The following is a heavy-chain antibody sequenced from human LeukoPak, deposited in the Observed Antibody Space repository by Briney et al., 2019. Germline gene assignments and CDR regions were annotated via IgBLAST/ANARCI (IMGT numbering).Heavy chain of an antibody. CDR2: ISSTSSTI. CDR3: ARNLSGIAEYTYGRGIDY. CDR1: GFTFSTYS. J-gene: IGHJ4*02. Sequence: GGSLRLSCAASGFTFSTYSMNWVREAPGKGLEWVSYISSTSSTIYYADSVTGRFTISRDNAKTSLYLQMHSLRAEDTAVYYCARNLSGIAEYTYGRGIDYWGQGTLVTVPS. V-gene: IGHV3-48*04. D-gene: IGHD6-13*01.